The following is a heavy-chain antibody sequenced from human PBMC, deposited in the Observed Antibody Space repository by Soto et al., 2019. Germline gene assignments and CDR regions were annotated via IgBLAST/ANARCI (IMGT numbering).Heavy chain of an antibody. CDR3: VRDRSIAVPTSIDY. Sequence: EVQLVESGGGLVQPGGSLRLSCTASGFTFNNYEMNWVRQAPGKGLEWVSYISYSGSPTGYADSVKGRFTISRDNAKESLYLQMTSLRVEDTAVYYCVRDRSIAVPTSIDYWGHGTLVTVSS. J-gene: IGHJ4*01. D-gene: IGHD6-19*01. V-gene: IGHV3-48*03. CDR1: GFTFNNYE. CDR2: ISYSGSPT.